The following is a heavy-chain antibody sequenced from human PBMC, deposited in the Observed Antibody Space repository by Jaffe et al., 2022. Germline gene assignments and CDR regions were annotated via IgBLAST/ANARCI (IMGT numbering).Heavy chain of an antibody. CDR2: IYYSGST. J-gene: IGHJ5*02. Sequence: QVQLQESGPGLVKPSETLSLTCTVSGGSISSYYWSWIRQPPGKGLEWIGYIYYSGSTNYNPSLKSRVTISVDTSKNQFSLKLSSVTAADTAVYYCARDVLDGWFDPWGQGTLVTVSS. V-gene: IGHV4-59*01. D-gene: IGHD6-6*01. CDR3: ARDVLDGWFDP. CDR1: GGSISSYY.